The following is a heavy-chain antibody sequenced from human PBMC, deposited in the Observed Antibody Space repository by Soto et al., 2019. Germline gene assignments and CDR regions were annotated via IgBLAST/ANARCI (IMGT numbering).Heavy chain of an antibody. CDR1: GFTFSSYA. Sequence: PGGSLRLSCAASGFTFSSYALSWVRQAPGKGLEWVSAISGSGGSTYCADSVKGRFTISRDNSKNTLYLQMNSLRAEDTAVYYCAKDRGDYGYYYGMDVWGQGTTVTVSS. V-gene: IGHV3-23*01. D-gene: IGHD4-17*01. J-gene: IGHJ6*02. CDR2: ISGSGGST. CDR3: AKDRGDYGYYYGMDV.